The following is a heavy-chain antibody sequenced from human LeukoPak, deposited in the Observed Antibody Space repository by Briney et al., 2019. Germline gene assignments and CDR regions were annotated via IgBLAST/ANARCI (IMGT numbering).Heavy chain of an antibody. V-gene: IGHV1-2*02. J-gene: IGHJ4*02. Sequence: ASVRVSCKASGYTLSDHYMHWVRQAPGHGLEWMGWINPNSGDTNYAQNFQGRVTMTRDTSISTAYMELSGLRSDDTAIYYCARVTADDSYDYWGQGTLVTVSS. CDR2: INPNSGDT. CDR1: GYTLSDHY. CDR3: ARVTADDSYDY. D-gene: IGHD1-20*01.